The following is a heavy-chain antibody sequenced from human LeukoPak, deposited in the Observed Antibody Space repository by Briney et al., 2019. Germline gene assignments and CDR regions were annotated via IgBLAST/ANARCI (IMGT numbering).Heavy chain of an antibody. J-gene: IGHJ4*02. V-gene: IGHV3-23*01. CDR2: ISGSGGST. Sequence: SGGSLRLSCAASGFTFSSYAMSWVRQAPGKGLEWVSAISGSGGSTYYADSVKGRFTISRDNSKNTLYPQMNSLRAEDTAVYYCAKSGYDFWSGYYGYWGQGTLVTVSS. D-gene: IGHD3-3*01. CDR3: AKSGYDFWSGYYGY. CDR1: GFTFSSYA.